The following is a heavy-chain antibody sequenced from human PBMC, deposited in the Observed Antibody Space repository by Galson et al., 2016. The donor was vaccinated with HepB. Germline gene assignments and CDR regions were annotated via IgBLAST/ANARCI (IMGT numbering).Heavy chain of an antibody. CDR3: ARVTPNFSRSNGYYVAFDY. CDR2: SSHSGRT. V-gene: IGHV4-31*03. Sequence: TLSLTCTVSGASISSGDYYWSWIRQNPGKGLEWLGYSSHSGRTYYNPSVRSRVTMSVDTSKDQFSLNLNSVTSADTAVYYCARVTPNFSRSNGYYVAFDYLGQGILVSVSS. D-gene: IGHD3-22*01. CDR1: GASISSGDYY. J-gene: IGHJ4*02.